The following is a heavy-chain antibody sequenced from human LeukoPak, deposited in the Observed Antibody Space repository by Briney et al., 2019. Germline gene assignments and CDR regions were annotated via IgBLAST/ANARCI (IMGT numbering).Heavy chain of an antibody. CDR2: IKEDGSEK. D-gene: IGHD3-10*01. J-gene: IGHJ6*02. CDR1: GFTFSSYA. Sequence: GGSLRLSCAASGFTFSSYAMSWVRQAPGKGLEWVANIKEDGSEKYHVDSVKGRFTISRDNAKNSLYLQMNSLRVEDTAVYYCARDRGFFWLDVWGQGTTVTVSS. CDR3: ARDRGFFWLDV. V-gene: IGHV3-7*04.